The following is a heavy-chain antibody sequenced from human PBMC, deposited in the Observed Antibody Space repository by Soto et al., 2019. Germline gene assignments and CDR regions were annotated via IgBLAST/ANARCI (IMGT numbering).Heavy chain of an antibody. CDR1: GGSIYRSGYS. CDR2: IYDFGTT. V-gene: IGHV4-30-2*06. D-gene: IGHD3-10*01. Sequence: PSETLSLTCSVSGGSIYRSGYSWSWIRQSPGKGLEWIGDIYDFGTTSYNPSLKSRVTLSVDRSRNQFSLRLSSVTAADTAVYYCARDKWDGSGRFNWFDPWGQGTLVTVSS. J-gene: IGHJ5*02. CDR3: ARDKWDGSGRFNWFDP.